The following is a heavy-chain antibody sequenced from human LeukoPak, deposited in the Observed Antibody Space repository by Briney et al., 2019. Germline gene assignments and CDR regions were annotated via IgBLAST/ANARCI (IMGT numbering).Heavy chain of an antibody. V-gene: IGHV3-30*03. CDR3: ERDNWNDV. Sequence: GGSLRLSCAASGFTFSSYSMNRVRQAPGKGLEWVAVISYDGSNKYYADSVKGRFTISRDNSKNTLYLQMNSLRAEDTAVYYCERDNWNDVWGQGTLVTVSS. CDR1: GFTFSSYS. CDR2: ISYDGSNK. J-gene: IGHJ5*02.